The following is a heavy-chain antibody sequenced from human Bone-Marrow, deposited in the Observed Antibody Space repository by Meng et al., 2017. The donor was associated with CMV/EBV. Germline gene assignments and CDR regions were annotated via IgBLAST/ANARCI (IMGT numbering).Heavy chain of an antibody. Sequence: GGSLRLPCAASGFTFSSYAMHWVRQAPGKGLEWVAVISYDGSNKYYADSVKGRFTISRDNSKNTLYLQMNSLRAEDTAVYYCARGNYYYYYGMDVWAQGTTVTVSS. CDR1: GFTFSSYA. J-gene: IGHJ6*02. D-gene: IGHD3-10*01. V-gene: IGHV3-30*04. CDR3: ARGNYYYYYGMDV. CDR2: ISYDGSNK.